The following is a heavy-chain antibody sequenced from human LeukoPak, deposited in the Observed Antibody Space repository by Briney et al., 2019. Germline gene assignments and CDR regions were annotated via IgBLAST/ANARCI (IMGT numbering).Heavy chain of an antibody. D-gene: IGHD3-22*01. J-gene: IGHJ3*02. V-gene: IGHV1-18*01. CDR1: GYTFISYG. CDR2: ISAYNGNT. Sequence: ASVKVSCKASGYTFISYGISWVRQAPGQGLEWMGWISAYNGNTNYAQKLQGRVTMTTDTSTSTAYMELRSLRSDDTAVYYCASGIVVVHDAFDIWGQGTMVNVSS. CDR3: ASGIVVVHDAFDI.